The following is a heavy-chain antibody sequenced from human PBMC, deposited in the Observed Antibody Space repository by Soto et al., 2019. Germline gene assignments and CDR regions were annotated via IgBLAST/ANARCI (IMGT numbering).Heavy chain of an antibody. J-gene: IGHJ4*02. CDR1: GFTFSSYG. V-gene: IGHV3-33*01. D-gene: IGHD3-10*01. Sequence: QVQLVESGGGVVQPGRSLRLSCAASGFTFSSYGMHWVRQAPGKGLEWVAVIWYDGSNKYYADSVKGRFTISRDNSKNTLYLQMNSLRAEDTAVYYCAREPNSMVALAYWGQGTLVTVSS. CDR3: AREPNSMVALAY. CDR2: IWYDGSNK.